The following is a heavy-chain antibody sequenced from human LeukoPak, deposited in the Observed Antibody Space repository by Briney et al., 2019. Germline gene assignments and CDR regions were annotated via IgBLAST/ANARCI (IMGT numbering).Heavy chain of an antibody. CDR2: INTNTGNP. V-gene: IGHV7-4-1*02. CDR3: ARVPPLSYYYGMDV. CDR1: GYTFTSYA. Sequence: ASVKVSCKASGYTFTSYAMNWVRQAPGQGLEWMGWINTNTGNPTYAQGFTGRFVFSLDTSVSTAYLQISSLKAEDTAVYYCARVPPLSYYYGMDVWGQGTTVTVSS. J-gene: IGHJ6*02.